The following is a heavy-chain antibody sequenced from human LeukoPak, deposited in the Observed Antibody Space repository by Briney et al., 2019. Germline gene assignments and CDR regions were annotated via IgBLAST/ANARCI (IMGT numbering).Heavy chain of an antibody. V-gene: IGHV4-4*02. CDR3: ASNWGYSQGH. D-gene: IGHD7-27*01. CDR1: SGSIGSSNW. Sequence: SETLSLTCTVSSGSIGSSNWWSWVRQTPGKGLEWIGEIPLGGNTNHNPSLRSRVTISVDQSKNQLFLKLTSVTAADTAIYYCASNWGYSQGHWGQGILVTVSS. CDR2: IPLGGNT. J-gene: IGHJ4*02.